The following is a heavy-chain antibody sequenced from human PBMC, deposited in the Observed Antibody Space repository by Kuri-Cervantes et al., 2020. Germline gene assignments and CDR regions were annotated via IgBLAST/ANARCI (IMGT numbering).Heavy chain of an antibody. D-gene: IGHD2-15*01. V-gene: IGHV3-11*01. CDR1: GFTFSDYY. Sequence: GESLKISCAASGFTFSDYYMSWIRQAPGKGLERVSYISSSGSTIYYADSVKGRFTISRDNAKNSLYLQMNSLGAEDTAVYYCARDQRGVVVAATPIDYWGQGTLVTVSS. CDR2: ISSSGSTI. CDR3: ARDQRGVVVAATPIDY. J-gene: IGHJ4*02.